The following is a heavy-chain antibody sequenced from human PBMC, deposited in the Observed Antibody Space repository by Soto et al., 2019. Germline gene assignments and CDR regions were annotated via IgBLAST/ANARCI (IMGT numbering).Heavy chain of an antibody. CDR2: IYYSGST. CDR3: AREGDILTGYYRDY. V-gene: IGHV4-31*03. Sequence: SETLSLTCTVSGGSISSGGYYWSWIRQHPGKGLEWIGYIYYSGSTYYNPSLKSRVTISVDTSKNQFSLKLSSVTAADTAVCYCAREGDILTGYYRDYWGQGTLVTVSS. CDR1: GGSISSGGYY. D-gene: IGHD3-9*01. J-gene: IGHJ4*02.